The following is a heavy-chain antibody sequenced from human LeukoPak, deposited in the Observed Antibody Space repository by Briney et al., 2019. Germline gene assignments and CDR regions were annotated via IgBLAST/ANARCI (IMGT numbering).Heavy chain of an antibody. V-gene: IGHV6-1*01. CDR2: TYYRSKWYN. CDR3: VRYYDFWSGLHYFDY. Sequence: SQTLSLTCAISGDSGSSSSTAWNWIRQSPSRGLEWLGRTYYRSKWYNDYAVSVKSRITISPDTSKNQFSLQLISVTPEDTAVYYCVRYYDFWSGLHYFDYWGQGTLVTVSS. CDR1: GDSGSSSSTA. D-gene: IGHD3-3*01. J-gene: IGHJ4*02.